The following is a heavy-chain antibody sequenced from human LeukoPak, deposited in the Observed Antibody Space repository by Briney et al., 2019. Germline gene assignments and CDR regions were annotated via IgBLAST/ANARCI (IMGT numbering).Heavy chain of an antibody. J-gene: IGHJ4*02. CDR3: ARAPLTFGGVIVPPSD. CDR2: IYHSGST. Sequence: LRLSCAASGFTFSTYSMNWVRQAPGKGLEWIGYIYHSGSTYYNPSLKSRVTISVDRSKNQFSLKLSSVTAADTAVYYCARAPLTFGGVIVPPSDWGQGTLVTVSS. V-gene: IGHV4-30-2*01. D-gene: IGHD3-16*02. CDR1: GFTFSTYS.